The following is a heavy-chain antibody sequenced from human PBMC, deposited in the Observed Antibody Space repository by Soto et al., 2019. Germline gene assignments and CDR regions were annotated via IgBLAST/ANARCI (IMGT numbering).Heavy chain of an antibody. D-gene: IGHD5-18*01. J-gene: IGHJ4*02. Sequence: EVQLVESGGGLVQPGGSLRLSCAASGFTFSSYSMNWVRQAPGKGLEWVSYISSSSSTIYYADSVKGRITISRDNDKNSLYLQMNSLRDEATAVYYCARDPGDSYGPPDSWGQGTLVTVSS. CDR1: GFTFSSYS. CDR3: ARDPGDSYGPPDS. V-gene: IGHV3-48*02. CDR2: ISSSSSTI.